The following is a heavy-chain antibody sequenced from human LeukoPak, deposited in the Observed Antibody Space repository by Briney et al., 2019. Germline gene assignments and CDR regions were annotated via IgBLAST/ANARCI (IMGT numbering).Heavy chain of an antibody. CDR3: ARSTADYCYYCPMDV. D-gene: IGHD1-26*01. CDR1: GFTFSNYA. V-gene: IGHV3-23*01. Sequence: PGGSLRLSCAASGFTFSNYAMGWVRQAPGKGLEWVSAISGSGGITSYADSVKGRFTIFRDNSKNTLDLQMNSLRAEDTATYFCARSTADYCYYCPMDVWGQGTTVTVSS. J-gene: IGHJ6*01. CDR2: ISGSGGIT.